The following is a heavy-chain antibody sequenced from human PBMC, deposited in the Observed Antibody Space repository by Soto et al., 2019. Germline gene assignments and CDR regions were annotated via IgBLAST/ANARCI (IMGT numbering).Heavy chain of an antibody. J-gene: IGHJ6*03. CDR2: ISSTSFTI. V-gene: IGHV3-48*01. CDR1: GFTFSSHS. Sequence: EVQVVESRGGLVQAGGSLRLSCEASGFTFSSHSMNWVRQAPGKGLEWLSYISSTSFTIHYADSVKGRFTISRDNAKNSLYLHMNSLRGEDTAVYFCAKDQRYGDRYNYYDMDVWGKGTTVTVSS. CDR3: AKDQRYGDRYNYYDMDV. D-gene: IGHD4-17*01.